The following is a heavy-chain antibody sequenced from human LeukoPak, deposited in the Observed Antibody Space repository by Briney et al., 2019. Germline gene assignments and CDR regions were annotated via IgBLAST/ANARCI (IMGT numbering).Heavy chain of an antibody. Sequence: GASVKVSCKASGYTFTSYAMHWVRQAPGQRLEWMGWINAGNGNTKYSQKFQGRVTITRDTSASTAYMELSSLRSEDTAVYYCARAETDSSGWPNWFDPWGQGTLVTVSS. CDR1: GYTFTSYA. D-gene: IGHD6-19*01. CDR2: INAGNGNT. J-gene: IGHJ5*02. CDR3: ARAETDSSGWPNWFDP. V-gene: IGHV1-3*01.